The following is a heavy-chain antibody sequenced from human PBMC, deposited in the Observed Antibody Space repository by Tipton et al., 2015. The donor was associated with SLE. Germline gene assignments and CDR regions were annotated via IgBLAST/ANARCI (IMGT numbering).Heavy chain of an antibody. CDR1: GFTVRSNY. J-gene: IGHJ6*02. CDR3: AKDGAYSSSSDYYYYGMDV. Sequence: SLRLSCSASGFTVRSNYMTWVRQAPGKGLEWVSVIYSDGTTDYADSVKGRFTISRDNSKNTLYLQMNSLRAEDTAVYYCAKDGAYSSSSDYYYYGMDVWGQGTTVTVSS. CDR2: IYSDGTT. V-gene: IGHV3-66*02. D-gene: IGHD6-6*01.